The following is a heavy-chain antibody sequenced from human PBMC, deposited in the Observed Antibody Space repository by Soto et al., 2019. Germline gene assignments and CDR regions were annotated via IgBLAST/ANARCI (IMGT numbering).Heavy chain of an antibody. J-gene: IGHJ6*03. V-gene: IGHV3-9*01. D-gene: IGHD3-16*01. CDR3: AKDTGLRPEYYMDV. Sequence: EVQLVESGGGLVQPGRSLRLSCAASGFTFDDYAMHWVRQAPGKGLEWVSGISWNSGSIGYADSVKGRFTISRDNAKNSLYLQMNSLRAEDTALYYCAKDTGLRPEYYMDVWGKGTTVTVSS. CDR1: GFTFDDYA. CDR2: ISWNSGSI.